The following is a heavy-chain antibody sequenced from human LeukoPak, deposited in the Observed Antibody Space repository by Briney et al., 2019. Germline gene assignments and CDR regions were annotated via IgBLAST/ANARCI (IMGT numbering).Heavy chain of an antibody. J-gene: IGHJ4*02. D-gene: IGHD3-9*01. CDR1: GFTFSNYD. CDR3: AKSTWFDYFDY. V-gene: IGHV3-23*01. CDR2: ISGCSSNT. Sequence: GGSLRLSCAACGFTFSNYDMSWVRQAPGKGLEWVSDISGCSSNTYYADSVKGRFTISRDNSENTLYLQMNRLRADDTAIYYCAKSTWFDYFDYWGQGTLVTVSS.